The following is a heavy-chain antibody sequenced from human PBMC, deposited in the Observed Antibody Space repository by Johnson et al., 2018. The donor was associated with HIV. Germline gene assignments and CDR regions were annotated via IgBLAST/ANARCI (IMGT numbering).Heavy chain of an antibody. Sequence: QMLLVESGGGVVQPGGSLRLSCAASGFTFSSYGMHWVRQAPGKGLEWVAFIRYDGSNKYYADSVKGRFTISRDNSKNTLYLQMNSLRAEDTAVYYCARDEWSRSSGDAFDIWGQGTMVTVSS. J-gene: IGHJ3*02. D-gene: IGHD6-6*01. CDR1: GFTFSSYG. CDR3: ARDEWSRSSGDAFDI. CDR2: IRYDGSNK. V-gene: IGHV3-30*02.